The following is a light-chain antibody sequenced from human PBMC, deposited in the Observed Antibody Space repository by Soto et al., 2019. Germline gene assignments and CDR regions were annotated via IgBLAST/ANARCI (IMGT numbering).Light chain of an antibody. J-gene: IGKJ2*01. CDR2: EAA. CDR3: QQYNSYPYT. Sequence: DIQMTQSPFTLFASVGDRVTITCRASQSISSWLAWYQQKAGKAPKVLIYEAASLQSGVPSRFSGSASGTEFTLTISSLQPDDFATYYCQQYNSYPYTVGQGTKVEIK. CDR1: QSISSW. V-gene: IGKV1-5*03.